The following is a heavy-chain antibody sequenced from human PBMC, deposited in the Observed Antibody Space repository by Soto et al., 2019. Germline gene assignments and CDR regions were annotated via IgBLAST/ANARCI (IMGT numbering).Heavy chain of an antibody. Sequence: PSETLSLTCTVSGGSISGYSWTWIRQPPGTGLEWVGEINHSGSTNYNPSLKSRVTISLDMSKNQFSLRLTSVTTADTAVYSCARHPSGYYDSWGQGTLVTVSS. V-gene: IGHV4-34*01. CDR3: ARHPSGYYDS. CDR2: INHSGST. D-gene: IGHD3-3*01. CDR1: GGSISGYS. J-gene: IGHJ5*02.